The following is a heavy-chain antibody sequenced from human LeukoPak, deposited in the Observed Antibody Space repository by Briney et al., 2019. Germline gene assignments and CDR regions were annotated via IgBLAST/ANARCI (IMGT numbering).Heavy chain of an antibody. J-gene: IGHJ3*02. CDR1: GGTFSSYA. Sequence: SVKVSCKASGGTFSSYAISWVRQAPGQGLEWMGRIIPILGIANYAQKFQGRVTITADKSTSTAYMELSSLRSENTAVYYCARGDTAPGAFDIWGQGTMVTVSS. CDR3: ARGDTAPGAFDI. D-gene: IGHD5-18*01. V-gene: IGHV1-69*04. CDR2: IIPILGIA.